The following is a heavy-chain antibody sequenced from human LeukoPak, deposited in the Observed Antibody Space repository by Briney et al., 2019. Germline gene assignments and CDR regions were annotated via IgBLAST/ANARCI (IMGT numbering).Heavy chain of an antibody. CDR1: GYTLTELS. Sequence: GASVKVSCKVSGYTLTELSMHWVRQAPGKGLEWMGGFDPEDGETIYAQKFQGRVTMTEDTSTDTVYMELSSLRSEDTAVYYCAREKYDILTGYSPLLGNWFDPWGQGTLVTVSS. CDR2: FDPEDGET. J-gene: IGHJ5*02. V-gene: IGHV1-24*01. D-gene: IGHD3-9*01. CDR3: AREKYDILTGYSPLLGNWFDP.